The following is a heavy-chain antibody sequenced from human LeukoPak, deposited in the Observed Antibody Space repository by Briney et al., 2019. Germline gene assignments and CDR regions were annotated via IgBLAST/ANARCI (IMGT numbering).Heavy chain of an antibody. CDR3: ARTKDYYCDSSGYYGY. Sequence: GGSLRLSCAASGFTFSDYYMSWIRQAPGKGLEWVSYISSSGSTIYYADSVKGRFTISRDNAKNSLYLQMNSLRAEDTAVYYCARTKDYYCDSSGYYGYWGQGTLVTVSS. CDR1: GFTFSDYY. J-gene: IGHJ4*02. V-gene: IGHV3-11*04. CDR2: ISSSGSTI. D-gene: IGHD3-22*01.